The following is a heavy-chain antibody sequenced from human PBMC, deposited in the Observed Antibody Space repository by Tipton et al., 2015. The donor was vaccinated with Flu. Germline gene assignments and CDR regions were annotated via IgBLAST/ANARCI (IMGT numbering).Heavy chain of an antibody. CDR3: ARASGSGTYVIFDY. Sequence: TLSLTCTVSGGSMSSYYWSWIRQPAGKGLEWIGRIYTSGSAIHNPSLKSRVTMSVDTSKNQFSLKLSSVAAADTAAYYCARASGSGTYVIFDYWGQGTLVTVSS. V-gene: IGHV4-4*07. CDR1: GGSMSSYY. J-gene: IGHJ4*02. D-gene: IGHD3-10*01. CDR2: IYTSGSA.